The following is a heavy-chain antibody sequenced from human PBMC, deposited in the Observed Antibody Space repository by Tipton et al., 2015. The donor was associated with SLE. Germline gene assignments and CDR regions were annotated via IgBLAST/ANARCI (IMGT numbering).Heavy chain of an antibody. Sequence: GLVKPSETLSLTCTVSGGSISSGSYFWSWIRQHPGKGLEWIGYIFYSGSTNYNPSLKSRVTMSVDMLKNQFSLKLSSVTAADTAVYYCARVPALYYYYMDVWGKGTTVTVSS. V-gene: IGHV4-61*01. CDR1: GGSISSGSYF. J-gene: IGHJ6*03. CDR3: ARVPALYYYYMDV. D-gene: IGHD2-2*01. CDR2: IFYSGST.